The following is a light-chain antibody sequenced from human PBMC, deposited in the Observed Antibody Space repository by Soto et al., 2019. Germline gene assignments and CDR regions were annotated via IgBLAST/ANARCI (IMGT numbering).Light chain of an antibody. CDR3: QQSYSSPWT. V-gene: IGKV1-39*01. CDR2: AAS. J-gene: IGKJ1*01. CDR1: QSISTN. Sequence: DIQMTQSPSSLSASVGDRVTLTCRASQSISTNLNWYQQKPGKAPKLLIYAASSLQSGVPARFSGRGSGTDFTLSLSSLQPEDFATYSCQQSYSSPWTFGQGTKVEIK.